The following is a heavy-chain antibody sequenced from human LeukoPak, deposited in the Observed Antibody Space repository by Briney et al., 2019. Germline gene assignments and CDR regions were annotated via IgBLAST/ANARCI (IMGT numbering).Heavy chain of an antibody. CDR1: GFTFSSYE. CDR2: ISSNGSTI. Sequence: PGGSLRLSRAASGFTFSSYEMNWVRQAPGKGLEWVSYISSNGSTIYYADSVKGRFTISRDNAKNSLYLQMNSLRAEDTAVYYCAREPGYSSGWYYWGQGTLVTVSS. V-gene: IGHV3-48*03. CDR3: AREPGYSSGWYY. J-gene: IGHJ4*02. D-gene: IGHD6-19*01.